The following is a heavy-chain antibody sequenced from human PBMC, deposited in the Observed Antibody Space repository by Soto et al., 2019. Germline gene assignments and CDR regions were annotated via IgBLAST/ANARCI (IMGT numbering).Heavy chain of an antibody. CDR2: IRSKAYGGTT. D-gene: IGHD2-2*02. Sequence: GGSLRLSCTASGFTFGDYAMSWFRQAPGKGLEWVGFIRSKAYGGTTEYAASVKGRFTISRDDSKSIAYLQMNSLKTEDTAVYYCTRGGCSSTSCYRSIFDYWGQGTLVTVSS. CDR1: GFTFGDYA. V-gene: IGHV3-49*03. J-gene: IGHJ4*02. CDR3: TRGGCSSTSCYRSIFDY.